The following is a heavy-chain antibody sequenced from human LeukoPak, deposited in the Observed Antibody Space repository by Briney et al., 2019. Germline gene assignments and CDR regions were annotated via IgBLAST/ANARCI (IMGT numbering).Heavy chain of an antibody. CDR3: VRRMAEYSYGYDY. V-gene: IGHV4-59*08. J-gene: IGHJ4*02. Sequence: SETLSLTCTVSGGSISSYYWRWIRQPPGKGLEWIGYIYYSGSTNYNPSLKSRVTISVDTSKNQFSLKLSSVTAADTAVYYCVRRMAEYSYGYDYWGQGTLVTVSS. D-gene: IGHD5-18*01. CDR2: IYYSGST. CDR1: GGSISSYY.